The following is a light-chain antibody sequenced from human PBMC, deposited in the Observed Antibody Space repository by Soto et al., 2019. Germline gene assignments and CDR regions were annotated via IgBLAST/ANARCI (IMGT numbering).Light chain of an antibody. V-gene: IGKV3-20*01. CDR1: LSVSSS. CDR2: GAS. J-gene: IGKJ5*01. Sequence: ETVLTQSPGTLSLSPGERDTLSCRASLSVSSSLAWYQQKPGQAPRLLIYGASSRATGIPDRFSGSGSGTDFTLTISRLEPEDFAVFYCQQYGTSPITFGQGTRLEIK. CDR3: QQYGTSPIT.